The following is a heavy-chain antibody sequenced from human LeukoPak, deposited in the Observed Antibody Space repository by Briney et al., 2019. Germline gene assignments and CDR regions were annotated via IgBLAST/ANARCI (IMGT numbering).Heavy chain of an antibody. J-gene: IGHJ2*01. D-gene: IGHD5-18*01. V-gene: IGHV3-48*02. Sequence: QPGGSLRLSCVGSGFTFSSFGMNWVRQAPGKGLEWISYISSSGSPIYYADSVKGRFTISRDNDKDSLYLQMSSLRDEDTAVYFCAKDIGRMGYIFWYFNLWGRGTPVTVSS. CDR1: GFTFSSFG. CDR3: AKDIGRMGYIFWYFNL. CDR2: ISSSGSPI.